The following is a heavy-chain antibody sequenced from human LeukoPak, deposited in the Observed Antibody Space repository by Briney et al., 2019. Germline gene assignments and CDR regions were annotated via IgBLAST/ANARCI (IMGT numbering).Heavy chain of an antibody. J-gene: IGHJ6*02. CDR1: GGTFSSYA. V-gene: IGHV1-69*13. CDR2: IIPIFGTA. Sequence: ASVTVSCTASGGTFSSYAISWVRQAPGQGLEWMGGIIPIFGTANYAQKFQGRVTITADESTSTAYMELSSLRSEDTAVYYCARERCSSTSCYLGYYYYYGMDVWGQGTTVTVSS. D-gene: IGHD2-2*01. CDR3: ARERCSSTSCYLGYYYYYGMDV.